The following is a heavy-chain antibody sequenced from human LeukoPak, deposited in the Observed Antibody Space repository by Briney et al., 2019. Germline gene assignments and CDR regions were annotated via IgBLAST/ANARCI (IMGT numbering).Heavy chain of an antibody. CDR3: AELGITMIGGV. CDR2: IKQDGTEK. CDR1: GFTFTTYW. Sequence: GGSLRLSCAASGFTFTTYWMSWVRQAPGKGLEWVANIKQDGTEKYYVDSVEGRFTISRDNAENSLYLQMNSLRVEDTAVYYCAELGITMIGGVWGKGTTVTISS. D-gene: IGHD3-10*02. J-gene: IGHJ6*04. V-gene: IGHV3-7*01.